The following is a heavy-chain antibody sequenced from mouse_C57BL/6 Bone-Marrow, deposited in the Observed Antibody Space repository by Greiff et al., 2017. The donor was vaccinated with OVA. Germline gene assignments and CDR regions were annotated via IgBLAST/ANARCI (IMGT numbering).Heavy chain of an antibody. V-gene: IGHV10-1*01. D-gene: IGHD3-2*02. Sequence: EVKLVESGGGLVQPKGSLKLSCAASGFSFNTYAMNWVRQAPGKGLEWVARIRSKSNNYATYYADSVKDRFTISRDDSESMLYLQMNNLKTEDTAMYYCVRQGSSGYYYAMDYWGQGTSVTVSS. J-gene: IGHJ4*01. CDR2: IRSKSNNYAT. CDR1: GFSFNTYA. CDR3: VRQGSSGYYYAMDY.